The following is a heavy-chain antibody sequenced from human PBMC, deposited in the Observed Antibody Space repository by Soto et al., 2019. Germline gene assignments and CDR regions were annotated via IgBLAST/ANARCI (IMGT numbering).Heavy chain of an antibody. D-gene: IGHD5-18*01. CDR3: ATAVRLHRWLLPAYPMDV. CDR1: GYTLTELS. V-gene: IGHV1-24*01. Sequence: ASVKVSCKVSGYTLTELSMHWVRQAPGKGLEWMGGFDPEDGETIYAQKFQGRVTMTEDTSTDTAYMELSSLRSEDTAVYYCATAVRLHRWLLPAYPMDVWGQGTTVTVSS. J-gene: IGHJ6*02. CDR2: FDPEDGET.